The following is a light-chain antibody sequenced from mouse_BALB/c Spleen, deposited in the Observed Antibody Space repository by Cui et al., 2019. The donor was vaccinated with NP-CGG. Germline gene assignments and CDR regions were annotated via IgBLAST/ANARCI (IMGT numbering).Light chain of an antibody. J-gene: IGLJ1*01. Sequence: QVVATQESAPTISPGETVTLTCRSNTGAVTTSNYANWVQEKPDHLFTGLIGGTNNRVPGVPARFSGSLIGDKAALTITGAQTEDEAIYFCALWYSNHWVFGGGTKLTVL. CDR3: ALWYSNHWV. CDR1: TGAVTTSNY. CDR2: GTN. V-gene: IGLV1*01.